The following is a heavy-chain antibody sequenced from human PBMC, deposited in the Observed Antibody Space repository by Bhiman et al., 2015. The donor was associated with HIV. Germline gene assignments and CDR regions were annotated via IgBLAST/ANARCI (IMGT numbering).Heavy chain of an antibody. J-gene: IGHJ4*02. CDR2: IKQDGSEK. CDR1: GFTVSSNY. CDR3: AREFTGYSSSNFDY. Sequence: EEQLVESGGGLVQPGGSLRLSCAASGFTVSSNYMSWVRQAPGKGLEWVANIKQDGSEKHYVDSVKGRFTISRDNAKNSLYLQVNSLRAEDTAVYYCAREFTGYSSSNFDYWGQGTLVTVSS. D-gene: IGHD6-13*01. V-gene: IGHV3-7*01.